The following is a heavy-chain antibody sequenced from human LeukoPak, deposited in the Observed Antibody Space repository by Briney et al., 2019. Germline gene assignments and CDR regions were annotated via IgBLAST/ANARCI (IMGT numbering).Heavy chain of an antibody. V-gene: IGHV4-30-4*01. CDR3: ARVDMTTVSNFDY. D-gene: IGHD4-17*01. CDR2: IYYSGRT. CDR1: GGSISSGNYY. J-gene: IGHJ4*02. Sequence: PSETLSLTCTVSGGSISSGNYYWNWIRQPPGKGLEWIGYIYYSGRTYYNPSLKSRVIISVDTSKNQFSLKLTSVTAADTAVYYCARVDMTTVSNFDYWGQGTLVTVSS.